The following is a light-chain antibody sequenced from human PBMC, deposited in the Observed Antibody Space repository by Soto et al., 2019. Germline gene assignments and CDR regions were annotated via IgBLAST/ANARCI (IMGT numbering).Light chain of an antibody. J-gene: IGLJ1*01. CDR2: TNN. CDR3: QSYDTSLRAYV. CDR1: NSNIGSNT. Sequence: QSALTQPPTASGTPGQRVTISCSGSNSNIGSNTVNWYEQLPGTAPKLLIYTNNQRPSGVPDRFSGSKSGTSASLAISGLQSEDEGNYYCQSYDTSLRAYVFGTGTKVTV. V-gene: IGLV1-44*01.